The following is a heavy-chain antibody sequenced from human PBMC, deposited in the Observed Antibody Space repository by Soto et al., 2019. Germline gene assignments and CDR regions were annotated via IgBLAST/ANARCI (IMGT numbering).Heavy chain of an antibody. CDR1: GFTLSGYA. Sequence: GGSLRLSCAASGFTLSGYAMDWVRQAPGKGLEYVSGISSNGVGTYYANSVQGRFTISRDNSKNTVYLQMGSLRPEDMAVYYFARRARPHLYYMDVWGKRTTVTVSS. J-gene: IGHJ6*03. CDR3: ARRARPHLYYMDV. CDR2: ISSNGVGT. D-gene: IGHD6-6*01. V-gene: IGHV3-64*01.